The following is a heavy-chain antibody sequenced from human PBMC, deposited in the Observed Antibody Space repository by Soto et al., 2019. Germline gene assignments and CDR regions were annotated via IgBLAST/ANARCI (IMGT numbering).Heavy chain of an antibody. CDR3: AREMVGGWFDP. D-gene: IGHD2-8*01. CDR1: GFTFSSYG. Sequence: PGGSLRLSCAASGFTFSSYGMHWVRQAPGKGLEWVAVIWYDGSNKYYADSVKGRFTISRDNSKNTLYLQMNSLGAEDTAVYYCAREMVGGWFDPWGQGTLVTVSS. J-gene: IGHJ5*02. V-gene: IGHV3-33*01. CDR2: IWYDGSNK.